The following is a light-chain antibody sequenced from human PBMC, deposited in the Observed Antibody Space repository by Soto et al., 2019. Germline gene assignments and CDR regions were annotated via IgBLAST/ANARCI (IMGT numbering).Light chain of an antibody. CDR1: SSNIGAGYD. Sequence: QAVVTQPPSVSGAPGQRVTISCTGSSSNIGAGYDVHWYQQLPGTAPKLLIYGNSNRPSGVPDRFSGSKSGTSASLAITGLQAEDEADYFCSSYTTNNGHVFGGGTKVTVL. J-gene: IGLJ2*01. CDR2: GNS. CDR3: SSYTTNNGHV. V-gene: IGLV1-40*01.